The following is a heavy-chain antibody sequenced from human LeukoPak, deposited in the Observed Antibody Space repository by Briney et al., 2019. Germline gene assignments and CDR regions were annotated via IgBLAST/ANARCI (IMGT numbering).Heavy chain of an antibody. CDR2: IYTSGST. Sequence: PSETLSLTCTVSGGSISSGSYYWSWIRQPAGKGLEWIGRIYTSGSTNYNPSLKSRVTISVDTSKNQFSLKLSSVTAADTAVYYCARDLKVYYMDVWGKGTTVTVSS. CDR3: ARDLKVYYMDV. V-gene: IGHV4-61*02. CDR1: GGSISSGSYY. J-gene: IGHJ6*03.